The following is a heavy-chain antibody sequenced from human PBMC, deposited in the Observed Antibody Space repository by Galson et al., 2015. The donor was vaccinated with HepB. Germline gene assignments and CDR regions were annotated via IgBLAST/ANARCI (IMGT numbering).Heavy chain of an antibody. D-gene: IGHD1-7*01. CDR2: IWYDGSES. CDR1: RFVFRNYG. CDR3: VRDRNYPSSYFDY. V-gene: IGHV3-33*01. Sequence: SLRLSCAASRFVFRNYGMHWVRQAPGKGLEWAAVIWYDGSESYYADSVKGRFTASRDNSKNTLYLQMDSLRVEDTAVYYCVRDRNYPSSYFDYWGQGTLVAVSS. J-gene: IGHJ4*02.